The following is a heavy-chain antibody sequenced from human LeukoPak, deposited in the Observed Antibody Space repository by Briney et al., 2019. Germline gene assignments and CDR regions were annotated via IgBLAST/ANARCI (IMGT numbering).Heavy chain of an antibody. J-gene: IGHJ4*02. D-gene: IGHD6-6*01. CDR3: AYAAQIDY. CDR2: ISGSSSYI. CDR1: GFTFSGYN. Sequence: GGSLRLACAAPGFTFSGYNMNWDRQAPGKGLEWVSSISGSSSYIYYADSVRGRFTISRDNAKNSLYLQMDSLRAEDTAVYFCAYAAQIDYCGQGTLVTVSS. V-gene: IGHV3-21*01.